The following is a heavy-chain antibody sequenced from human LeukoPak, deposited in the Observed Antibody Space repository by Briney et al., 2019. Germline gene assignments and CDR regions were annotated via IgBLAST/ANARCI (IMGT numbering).Heavy chain of an antibody. CDR3: ARDIKDGNDAFDI. CDR1: GGSISSYY. J-gene: IGHJ3*02. CDR2: IYYSGST. D-gene: IGHD5-24*01. Sequence: SETLSLTCTVSGGSISSYYWSWIRQPPGKGLEWIGYIYYSGSTNYNPSLKSRVTISVDTSKNQFSLKLSSVTAADTAVYYCARDIKDGNDAFDIWGQGTMVTVSS. V-gene: IGHV4-59*12.